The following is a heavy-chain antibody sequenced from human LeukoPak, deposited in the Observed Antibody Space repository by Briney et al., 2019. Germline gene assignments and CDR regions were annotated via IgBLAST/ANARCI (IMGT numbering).Heavy chain of an antibody. CDR1: GFTFSTYW. V-gene: IGHV3-7*01. Sequence: GGSLRLSCAASGFTFSTYWMSWVRQAPGKGLEWVANIKPDGSGEYYVDSVKGRFTISRDNANNSLYLQMNSPRVEDTALYYCARDHDVPSAGSDFWGQGTLVTVSS. D-gene: IGHD6-13*01. J-gene: IGHJ4*02. CDR2: IKPDGSGE. CDR3: ARDHDVPSAGSDF.